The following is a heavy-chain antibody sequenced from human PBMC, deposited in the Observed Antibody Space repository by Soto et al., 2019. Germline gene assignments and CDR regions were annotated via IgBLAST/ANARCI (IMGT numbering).Heavy chain of an antibody. D-gene: IGHD3-10*01. CDR2: INHSGST. CDR1: GGSFSGYY. CDR3: ASGRRVHYGSGSYLDY. Sequence: SETLSLTCAVYGGSFSGYYWSWIRQPPGKGLEWIGEINHSGSTNYNPSLKSRVTISVDTSKNQFSLKLSSVTAADTAVYYCASGRRVHYGSGSYLDYWGQGTLVTVSS. V-gene: IGHV4-34*01. J-gene: IGHJ4*02.